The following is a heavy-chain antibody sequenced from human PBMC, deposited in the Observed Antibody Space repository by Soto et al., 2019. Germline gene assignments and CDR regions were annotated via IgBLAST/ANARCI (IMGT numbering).Heavy chain of an antibody. CDR1: DDSISSGAYC. CDR3: ARGVGASYDGLEV. CDR2: IYHSGTT. D-gene: IGHD1-26*01. Sequence: QLQLQESGSGLLKPSQTLALTCGVSDDSISSGAYCWSWIRQPPGKGLEWIGHIYHSGTTSHNPSLKSRVTISMDRSKNQLSLKLRSLTAADTAVYYWARGVGASYDGLEVWGRGTTVTVSS. J-gene: IGHJ6*02. V-gene: IGHV4-30-2*01.